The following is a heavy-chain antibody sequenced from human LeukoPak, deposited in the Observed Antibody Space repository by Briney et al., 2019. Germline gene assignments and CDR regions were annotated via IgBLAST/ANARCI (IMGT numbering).Heavy chain of an antibody. CDR1: GFTVSSNS. CDR3: ARDEDDSSGYAHFDY. D-gene: IGHD3-22*01. Sequence: GGSLRLSCKVSGFTVSSNSWSWVRQAPGKGLEWVSFISSGGNTDHSDSVKGRFTISRDNSKNTLYLQMNSLRAEDTAVYYCARDEDDSSGYAHFDYWGQGTLVTVSS. J-gene: IGHJ4*02. CDR2: ISSGGNT. V-gene: IGHV3-53*01.